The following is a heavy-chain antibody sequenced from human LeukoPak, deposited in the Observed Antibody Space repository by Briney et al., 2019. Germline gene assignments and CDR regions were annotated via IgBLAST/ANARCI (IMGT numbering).Heavy chain of an antibody. J-gene: IGHJ4*02. D-gene: IGHD3-22*01. CDR1: GFTFSTSW. Sequence: GSLRLSCATSGFTFSTSWMHWVRQAPGKGLVWVSRINTDGNTRDYADSVKGRFTISRDNAKNTLYLQMNSLRAEDTAVYYCVRDMGYYDKVWGQGTLVTVSS. V-gene: IGHV3-74*01. CDR2: INTDGNTR. CDR3: VRDMGYYDKV.